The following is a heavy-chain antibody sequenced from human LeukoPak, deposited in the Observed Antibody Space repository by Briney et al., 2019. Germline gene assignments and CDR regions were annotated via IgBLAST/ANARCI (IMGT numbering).Heavy chain of an antibody. D-gene: IGHD3-10*01. Sequence: ASAKVSCKASGYTFTGFYMHWVRQAPGQGRGWMGWINPNSGGTNYAQKFQGRITITRDTSISTAYMELSRLRSDDTAVYYCARLGLKVPLDSVAFDIWGQGTMVTVSS. CDR3: ARLGLKVPLDSVAFDI. CDR1: GYTFTGFY. CDR2: INPNSGGT. V-gene: IGHV1-2*02. J-gene: IGHJ3*02.